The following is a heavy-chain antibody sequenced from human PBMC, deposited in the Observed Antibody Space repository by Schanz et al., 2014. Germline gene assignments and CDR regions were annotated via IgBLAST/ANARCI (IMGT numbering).Heavy chain of an antibody. CDR2: ISNGGGGYI. J-gene: IGHJ6*02. Sequence: EVQLLESGGALVQPGGSLRLSCVVSGFTFRGYAMSWVRQAPGKGLQWVSTISNGGGGYISYADFVKGRFTISRDSSKNTLFLQMNSLRAEDTAVYYCVKDLQRELLRDDHYYGMDVWGQGTTVTVSS. CDR3: VKDLQRELLRDDHYYGMDV. CDR1: GFTFRGYA. D-gene: IGHD1-26*01. V-gene: IGHV3-23*01.